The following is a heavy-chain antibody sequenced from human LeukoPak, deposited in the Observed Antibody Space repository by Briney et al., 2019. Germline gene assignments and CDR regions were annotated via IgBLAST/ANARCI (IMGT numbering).Heavy chain of an antibody. D-gene: IGHD4-17*01. CDR1: GGSISSGGYH. Sequence: ETSVTLSLTCTVSGGSISSGGYHWSWISQHPGKGLQWIGHIYYSGSTYYSPSLKSRIIISVATAKNQSSLKLSSVTAADTAVYYCARKAYGDYDNWFDPWGQGTLVTVSS. J-gene: IGHJ5*02. V-gene: IGHV4-31*03. CDR2: IYYSGST. CDR3: ARKAYGDYDNWFDP.